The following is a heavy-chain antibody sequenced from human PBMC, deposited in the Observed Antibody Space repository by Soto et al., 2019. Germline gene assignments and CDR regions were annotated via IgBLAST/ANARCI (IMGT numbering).Heavy chain of an antibody. CDR3: ASELTGYSFGPGDIY. V-gene: IGHV4-30-4*01. CDR1: GGSINSGDYY. Sequence: SETLSLTCTVSGGSINSGDYYWNWIRQPPGKGLEWIGYISFSGNTYYNPSLKGRVIISLDTSQNQFSLKLASVSAADTAVYYCASELTGYSFGPGDIYWGQGTLVTVSS. CDR2: ISFSGNT. J-gene: IGHJ1*01. D-gene: IGHD5-18*01.